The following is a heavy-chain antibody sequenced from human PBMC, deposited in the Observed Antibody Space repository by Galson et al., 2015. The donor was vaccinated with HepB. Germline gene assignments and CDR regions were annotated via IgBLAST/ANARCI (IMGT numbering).Heavy chain of an antibody. CDR2: ISSSGGST. D-gene: IGHD3/OR15-3a*01. Sequence: SLRLSCAASEFTFSSFAMHWVRQAPGKRLECVSGISSSGGSTHYTDSVKGRFIISRDNSKNTLYLQMSSLRPEDTAVYYCVKGGAVGLAEFDIWDQGTMVTVSS. CDR1: EFTFSSFA. CDR3: VKGGAVGLAEFDI. J-gene: IGHJ3*02. V-gene: IGHV3-64D*08.